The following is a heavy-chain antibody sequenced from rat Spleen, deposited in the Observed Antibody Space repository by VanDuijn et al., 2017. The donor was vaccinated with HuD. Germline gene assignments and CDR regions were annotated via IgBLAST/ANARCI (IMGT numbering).Heavy chain of an antibody. CDR1: GFSLTSYH. V-gene: IGHV2-32*01. Sequence: QVQLKESGPGLVKPSETLSPTCTVSGFSLTSYHISWVRQPPGKGREWMGVIWGDGSTAYHSALKSRLSISRDTSKSQVFLKMSSLKTEDTATYYCAREGHNNYYFDYWGQGVMVTVSS. CDR3: AREGHNNYYFDY. J-gene: IGHJ2*01. CDR2: IWGDGST. D-gene: IGHD1-10*01.